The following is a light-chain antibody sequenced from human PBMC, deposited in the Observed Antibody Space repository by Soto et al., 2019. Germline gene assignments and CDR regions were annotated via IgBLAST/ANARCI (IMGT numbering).Light chain of an antibody. CDR3: QQYYSTPQT. V-gene: IGKV4-1*01. J-gene: IGKJ1*01. CDR1: QSVLYSSNNKNY. CDR2: WAS. Sequence: DIVMTHSPDSLAVSLGERATINCKSSQSVLYSSNNKNYLAWYQQKPGQPPKLLIYWASTRESGVPDRSSGSGSGTDFTLTISSLQAEDVAVYYCQQYYSTPQTFGQGTKWIS.